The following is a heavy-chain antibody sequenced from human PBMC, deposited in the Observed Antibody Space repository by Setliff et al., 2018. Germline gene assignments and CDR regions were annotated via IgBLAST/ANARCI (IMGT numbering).Heavy chain of an antibody. J-gene: IGHJ3*02. D-gene: IGHD5-12*01. V-gene: IGHV4-34*01. CDR1: GGSFSGYY. CDR3: TRGPDGYTYQGSFDI. CDR2: INHSGST. Sequence: SETLSLTCAVYGGSFSGYYWSWIRQPPGKGLEWIGEINHSGSTNYNPSLKSRVTISVDTSKNQFSLKLSSVTAADTAVYYCTRGPDGYTYQGSFDIWGQGTMVTV.